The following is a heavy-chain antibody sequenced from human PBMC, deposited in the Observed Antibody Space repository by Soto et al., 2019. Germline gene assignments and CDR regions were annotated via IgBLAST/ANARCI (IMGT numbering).Heavy chain of an antibody. CDR1: GFTFSSYA. D-gene: IGHD6-19*01. CDR3: AKWLVKWLGRYFDY. J-gene: IGHJ4*02. Sequence: EVQLLESGGGLVQPGGSLRLSCAASGFTFSSYAMSWVRQAPGKGLEWVSAISGSGGSTYYADSVKGRFTISRDNSKNTRYVEVNSLGAEETAVDYCAKWLVKWLGRYFDYWGQGTLVTVSS. V-gene: IGHV3-23*01. CDR2: ISGSGGST.